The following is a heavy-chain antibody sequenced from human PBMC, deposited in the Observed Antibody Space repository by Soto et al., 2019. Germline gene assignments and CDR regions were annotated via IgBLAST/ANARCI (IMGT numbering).Heavy chain of an antibody. D-gene: IGHD6-19*01. J-gene: IGHJ4*02. V-gene: IGHV3-30*18. Sequence: GGSLRLFCGASGFIFSTFGMHWVRQAPGKGLEWVAVISSDGSDKYYADSVKGRFTISRDNSKNTLYVQMNSLRVEDTAVYYCAKDRYSSGCFPVGDNWGQGTLVTVS. CDR3: AKDRYSSGCFPVGDN. CDR2: ISSDGSDK. CDR1: GFIFSTFG.